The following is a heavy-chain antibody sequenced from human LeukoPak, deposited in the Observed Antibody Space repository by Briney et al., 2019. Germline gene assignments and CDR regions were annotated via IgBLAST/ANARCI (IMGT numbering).Heavy chain of an antibody. V-gene: IGHV3-48*01. CDR2: ISSSSSTM. D-gene: IGHD2-15*01. CDR3: ARDGLDCSGGSCYSTGYYYGMDV. J-gene: IGHJ6*02. CDR1: GFTFSSYS. Sequence: SLRLSCAASGFTFSSYSMNWVRQAPGKGLEWVSYISSSSSTMYYADSVKGRFTISRDNAKNSLYLQMNSLRAEDTAVYYCARDGLDCSGGSCYSTGYYYGMDVWGQGTTVTVSS.